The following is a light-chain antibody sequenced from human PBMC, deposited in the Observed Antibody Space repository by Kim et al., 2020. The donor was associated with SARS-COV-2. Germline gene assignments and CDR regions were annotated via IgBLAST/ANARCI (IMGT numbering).Light chain of an antibody. CDR2: YNSDSNN. Sequence: QPVLAQPTPLSASPGASARFTCTLRSGISVSVYNIYWYQQKPGPLPRFLLMYNSDSNNQQASGVPSRFSGSKAASTTAGFLVISGLQSQDEADYYCAIWYPNIWVFGGGTQLTVL. V-gene: IGLV5-39*01. J-gene: IGLJ3*02. CDR1: SGISVSVYN. CDR3: AIWYPNIWV.